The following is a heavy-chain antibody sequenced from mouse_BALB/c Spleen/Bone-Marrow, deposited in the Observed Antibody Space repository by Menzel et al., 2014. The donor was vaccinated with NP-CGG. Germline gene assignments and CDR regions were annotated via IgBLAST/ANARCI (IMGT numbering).Heavy chain of an antibody. CDR1: GYTFTSYN. CDR2: IYPGNGGT. Sequence: QVQLQQSGAELVRSGASVKMSCKASGYTFTSYNMHWVKQTPGQGLEWIGYIYPGNGGTDYNQKFKGKATLTADTSSNTAYMQISSLTSEDSAVYFRARSAYSFDVWGAGTTVTVSS. CDR3: ARSAYSFDV. D-gene: IGHD2-10*01. V-gene: IGHV1-12*01. J-gene: IGHJ1*01.